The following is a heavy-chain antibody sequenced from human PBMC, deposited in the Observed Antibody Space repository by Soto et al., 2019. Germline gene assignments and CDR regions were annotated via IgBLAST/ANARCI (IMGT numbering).Heavy chain of an antibody. CDR3: ARDEDDFWSGSDYYYYGMDV. Sequence: ASVKVSCKASGYTFTSYGISWVRQAPGQGLEWMGWISAYNGNTNYAQKLKGRVTMTTDTSTSTAYMELRSLRSDDTVVYYCARDEDDFWSGSDYYYYGMDVWGQGTTVTVSS. J-gene: IGHJ6*02. CDR1: GYTFTSYG. CDR2: ISAYNGNT. D-gene: IGHD3-3*01. V-gene: IGHV1-18*01.